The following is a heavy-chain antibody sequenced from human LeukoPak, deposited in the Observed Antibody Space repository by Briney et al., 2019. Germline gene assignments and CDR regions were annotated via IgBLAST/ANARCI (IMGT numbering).Heavy chain of an antibody. CDR1: GGSFSGYY. Sequence: SETLSLACAVYGGSFSGYYWSWIRQPPGPGLEWIGEINHSGSTNYNPSLKSRVTISVDTSKNQFSLKLSSVTAADTAVYYCARGKCSSTSCYLGDLGFDYWGQGTLVTVSS. V-gene: IGHV4-34*01. CDR2: INHSGST. J-gene: IGHJ4*02. D-gene: IGHD2-2*01. CDR3: ARGKCSSTSCYLGDLGFDY.